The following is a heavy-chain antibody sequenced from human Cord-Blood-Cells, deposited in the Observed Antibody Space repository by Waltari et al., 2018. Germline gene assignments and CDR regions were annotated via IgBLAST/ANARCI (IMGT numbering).Heavy chain of an antibody. V-gene: IGHV4-38-2*02. J-gene: IGHJ4*02. CDR1: GYSISSGYY. Sequence: QVQLQESGPGLVKPSETLSLTCTVSGYSISSGYYWGWIRQPPGKGLEWIGSIYHSGSTYYNPSLKSRVTISVDTSKNQFSLKLSSVTAADTAVYYCAREGHVDTAMAFDYWGQGTLVTVSS. CDR2: IYHSGST. CDR3: AREGHVDTAMAFDY. D-gene: IGHD5-18*01.